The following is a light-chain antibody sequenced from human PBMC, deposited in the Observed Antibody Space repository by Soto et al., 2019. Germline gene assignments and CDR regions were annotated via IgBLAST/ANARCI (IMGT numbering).Light chain of an antibody. CDR3: AAWDDSLKAVM. J-gene: IGLJ3*02. CDR2: SND. Sequence: QSVLTQPPSASGTPGQRVTISCSRSSSNIGSNTVNWYQQLPGTAPKLLIYSNDQRPSGVPDRFSGSKSGTSASLAISGLQSEDEADYYCAAWDDSLKAVMFGGGTKLTVL. CDR1: SSNIGSNT. V-gene: IGLV1-44*01.